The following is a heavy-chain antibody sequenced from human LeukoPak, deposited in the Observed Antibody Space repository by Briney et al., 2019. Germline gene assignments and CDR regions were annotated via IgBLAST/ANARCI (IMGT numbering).Heavy chain of an antibody. D-gene: IGHD2-2*01. V-gene: IGHV4-34*01. Sequence: SETLSLTCAVNGGSLSGHYWSWIRQPPGKGLQWIGQINYSGFTTYNPSLKSRVTISIDSSTNQFSLKVKSVTAADTAVYFCARIRLYCSTASCSNYNNYGMDVWGQGTTVTVSS. CDR3: ARIRLYCSTASCSNYNNYGMDV. CDR2: INYSGFT. J-gene: IGHJ6*02. CDR1: GGSLSGHY.